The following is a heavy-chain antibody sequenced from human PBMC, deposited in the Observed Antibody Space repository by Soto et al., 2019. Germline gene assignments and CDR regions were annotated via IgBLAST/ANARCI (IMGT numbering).Heavy chain of an antibody. CDR1: GDTFGRFT. D-gene: IGHD4-4*01. J-gene: IGHJ5*02. CDR3: ARDPSTINKLIGVWFDP. CDR2: IKPISDIT. V-gene: IGHV1-69*13. Sequence: SVKVSCKASGDTFGRFTINWVRQAPGQGLEWMGGIKPISDITNYAQRFQGRVTFTADASTSTVYLELSSLRSEDTAMYYCARDPSTINKLIGVWFDPWGRGTLVTVSS.